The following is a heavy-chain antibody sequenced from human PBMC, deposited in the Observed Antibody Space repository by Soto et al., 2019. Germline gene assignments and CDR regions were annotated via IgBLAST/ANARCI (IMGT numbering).Heavy chain of an antibody. J-gene: IGHJ6*02. D-gene: IGHD2-2*02. CDR2: INPSGGST. V-gene: IGHV1-46*01. Sequence: ASLKVSCKXSGYTFTSYYMHWVRQAPGQGLEWMGIINPSGGSTSYAQKFQGRVTMTRDTSTSTVYMELSSLRSEDTAVYYCAREEGGYCSSTSCYSPRYYYYYGMDVWGQGTTVTVSS. CDR1: GYTFTSYY. CDR3: AREEGGYCSSTSCYSPRYYYYYGMDV.